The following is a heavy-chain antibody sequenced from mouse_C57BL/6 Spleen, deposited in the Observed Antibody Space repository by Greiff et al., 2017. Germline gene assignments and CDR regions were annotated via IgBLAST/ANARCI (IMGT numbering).Heavy chain of an antibody. D-gene: IGHD1-1*01. V-gene: IGHV5-9-1*02. CDR2: ISSGGDYI. CDR3: TREYYGSRGFAY. Sequence: EVKLVESGEGLVKPGGSLKLSCAASGFTFSSYAMSWVRQTPEKRLEWVAYISSGGDYIYYADTVKGRFTISRDNARNTLYLQMSSLKSEDTAMYYCTREYYGSRGFAYWGQGTLVTVSA. J-gene: IGHJ3*01. CDR1: GFTFSSYA.